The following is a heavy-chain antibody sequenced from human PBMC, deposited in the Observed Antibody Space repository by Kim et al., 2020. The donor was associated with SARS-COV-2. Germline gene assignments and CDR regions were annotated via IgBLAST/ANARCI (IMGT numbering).Heavy chain of an antibody. CDR3: ASSTLLVPFDY. D-gene: IGHD6-6*01. CDR1: GFTFSDYY. J-gene: IGHJ4*02. V-gene: IGHV3-11*01. Sequence: GGSLRLSCAASGFTFSDYYMSWIRQAPGKGLEWVSYISSSGSTIYYADSVKGRFTISRDNAKNSLYLQMNSLRAEDTAVYYCASSTLLVPFDYWGQGTLVTVSS. CDR2: ISSSGSTI.